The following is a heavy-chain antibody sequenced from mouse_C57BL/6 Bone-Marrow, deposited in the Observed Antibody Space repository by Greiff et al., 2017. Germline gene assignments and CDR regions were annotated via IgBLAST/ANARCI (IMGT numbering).Heavy chain of an antibody. Sequence: VQLQQSGAELVKPGASVKMSCKASGYTFTSSWITWVKQRPGQGLEWIGDIYPGSGSSNSNDKFKIKATLTVDTSSSPAYMQLSSLTSEDTAVYYWARSGWLRPCACWGQGTLVTVSA. D-gene: IGHD2-2*01. CDR3: ARSGWLRPCAC. V-gene: IGHV1-55*01. CDR1: GYTFTSSW. CDR2: IYPGSGSS. J-gene: IGHJ3*01.